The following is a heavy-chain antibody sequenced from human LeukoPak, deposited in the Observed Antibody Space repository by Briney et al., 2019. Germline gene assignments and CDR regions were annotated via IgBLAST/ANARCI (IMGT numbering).Heavy chain of an antibody. CDR2: IKQDGSEK. Sequence: PGGSLRLSCAASGFTFSSYWMSWVRQAPGKGLEWVANIKQDGSEKYYVDSVKGRFTISRDNAKNSLYLQMNSLRAEDTALYYCAKLGIGSSWYYFDYWGQGTLVTVSS. J-gene: IGHJ4*02. CDR1: GFTFSSYW. D-gene: IGHD6-13*01. V-gene: IGHV3-7*03. CDR3: AKLGIGSSWYYFDY.